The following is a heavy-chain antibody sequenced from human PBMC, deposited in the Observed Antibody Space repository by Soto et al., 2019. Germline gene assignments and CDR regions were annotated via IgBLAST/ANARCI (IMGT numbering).Heavy chain of an antibody. D-gene: IGHD5-12*01. Sequence: QVQLQQWGAGLLKPSETLSLTCAVYGGSFSGYYWSWIRQPPGKGLEWIGEINHSGSTNYNPSLKSRVTIAVDTSKNQFSLKLSSVTAADTAVYYCAGAMVATQRSWFDPWDKGTLVTVSS. CDR1: GGSFSGYY. CDR2: INHSGST. CDR3: AGAMVATQRSWFDP. J-gene: IGHJ5*02. V-gene: IGHV4-34*01.